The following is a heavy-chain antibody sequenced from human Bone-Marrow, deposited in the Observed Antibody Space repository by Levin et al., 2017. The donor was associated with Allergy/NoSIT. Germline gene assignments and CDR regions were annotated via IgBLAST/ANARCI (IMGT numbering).Heavy chain of an antibody. J-gene: IGHJ4*02. Sequence: PSETLSLTCAVYGGSFSGYYWSWIRQPPGKGLEWIGEINHSGSTNYNPSLKSRVTISVDTSKNQFSLKLSSVTAADTAVYYCARGEEYSSSRDYFDYWGQGTLVTVSS. CDR2: INHSGST. D-gene: IGHD6-6*01. CDR3: ARGEEYSSSRDYFDY. CDR1: GGSFSGYY. V-gene: IGHV4-34*01.